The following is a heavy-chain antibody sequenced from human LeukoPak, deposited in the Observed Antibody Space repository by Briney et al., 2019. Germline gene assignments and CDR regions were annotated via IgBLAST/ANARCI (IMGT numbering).Heavy chain of an antibody. CDR1: GFTFTSYS. Sequence: GGSLRLSCAASGFTFTSYSMNWVRQAPGKGLEWVSYISDSSSTIYYADSVKGRFTISRDNAKNALYLQMNSLRDEDTAVYYCARDLKGTSGWYFGYWGQGTPVSVSS. J-gene: IGHJ4*02. V-gene: IGHV3-48*02. CDR3: ARDLKGTSGWYFGY. CDR2: ISDSSSTI. D-gene: IGHD6-19*01.